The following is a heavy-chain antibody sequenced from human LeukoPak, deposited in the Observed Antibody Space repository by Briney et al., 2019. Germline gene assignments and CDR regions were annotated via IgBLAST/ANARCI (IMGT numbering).Heavy chain of an antibody. CDR3: AKDRVVVITNEIDY. V-gene: IGHV3-48*01. Sequence: GGSLRLSCAASGFTFSSYSMNWVRQAPGKGLEWVSYISSSSSTIYYADSVKGRFTISRDNSKNTLYLQMNSLRAEDTAVYYCAKDRVVVITNEIDYWGQGTLVTVSS. J-gene: IGHJ4*02. D-gene: IGHD3-22*01. CDR1: GFTFSSYS. CDR2: ISSSSSTI.